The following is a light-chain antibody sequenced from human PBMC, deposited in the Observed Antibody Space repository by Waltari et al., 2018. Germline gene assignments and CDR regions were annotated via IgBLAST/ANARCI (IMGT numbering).Light chain of an antibody. V-gene: IGKV1-5*03. J-gene: IGKJ5*01. CDR3: QHYNSYSPIT. CDR2: KAS. Sequence: DIQMTQSPSTLSASIGARVTITCRASQSISVWLAWYQQKPGKAPKLLIFKASNLQSGVPSRCSGSGSGTDFTLTISSLQPDDFATYYCQHYNSYSPITFGQGTRLEIK. CDR1: QSISVW.